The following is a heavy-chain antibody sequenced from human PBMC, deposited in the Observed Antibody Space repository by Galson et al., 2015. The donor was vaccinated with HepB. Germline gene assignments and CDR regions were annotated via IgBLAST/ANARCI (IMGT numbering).Heavy chain of an antibody. CDR2: FDPEDGET. D-gene: IGHD1-1*01. Sequence: SVKVSCKVSGYTLTELSMHWVRQAPGKGLERMGGFDPEDGETIYAQKFQGRVTMTEDTSTDTAYMELSSLRSEDTAVYYCATGQLERRSYYYYGMDVWGQGTTVTVSS. J-gene: IGHJ6*02. CDR3: ATGQLERRSYYYYGMDV. CDR1: GYTLTELS. V-gene: IGHV1-24*01.